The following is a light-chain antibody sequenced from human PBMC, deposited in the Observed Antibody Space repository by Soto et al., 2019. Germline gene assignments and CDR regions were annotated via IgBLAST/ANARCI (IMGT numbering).Light chain of an antibody. CDR1: SSDIGDYDY. Sequence: QSVLTQPASVSGSPGQSITISCTGSSSDIGDYDYVSWYQQHPGKAPKVLISEVSNRPSGVSNRLSGSKSGNTASLTISGLQAEDEADYYCNSYATGNARVFGTGTKVTVL. J-gene: IGLJ1*01. CDR2: EVS. CDR3: NSYATGNARV. V-gene: IGLV2-14*01.